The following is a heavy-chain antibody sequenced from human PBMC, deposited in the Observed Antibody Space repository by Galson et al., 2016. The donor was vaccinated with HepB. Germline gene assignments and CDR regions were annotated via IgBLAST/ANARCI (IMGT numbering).Heavy chain of an antibody. Sequence: SLRLSCAASGITIIGYNMNWVRQAPGKGLEWVAHIAHSGGNTSYADSVKGRFTISRDNSKNTVYLQMTSLGADDTAVHFCGKDGGAPRDWGQGTLVTVSS. V-gene: IGHV3-23*01. CDR2: IAHSGGNT. J-gene: IGHJ4*02. CDR3: GKDGGAPRD. CDR1: GITIIGYN. D-gene: IGHD2-15*01.